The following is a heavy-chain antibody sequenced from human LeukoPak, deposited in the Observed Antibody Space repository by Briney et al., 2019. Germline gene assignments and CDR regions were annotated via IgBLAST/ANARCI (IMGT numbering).Heavy chain of an antibody. J-gene: IGHJ4*02. CDR2: IKQDGSEK. D-gene: IGHD3-3*01. Sequence: GGSLRLSCAASGFTFSSYWMSWVRQAPGKGLEWVANIKQDGSEKYYVDSVKGRFTISRDNAKNSLYLQMNSLRAEDTAVYYCARDRWVDTIFGVAALDYWGQGPLVTVSS. CDR3: ARDRWVDTIFGVAALDY. V-gene: IGHV3-7*01. CDR1: GFTFSSYW.